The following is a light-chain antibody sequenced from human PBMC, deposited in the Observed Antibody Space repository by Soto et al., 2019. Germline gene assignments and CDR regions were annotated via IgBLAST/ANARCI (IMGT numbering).Light chain of an antibody. CDR1: QGISNY. Sequence: DIQMTQSPSSLSASVGDRVTITCRASQGISNYLAWYQQKPGKVPKLLIYAASTLQSGVPARFSGSGSGTDFTLTNSSLQPEDVSTYYCQKYHSAPQTCGQGPKLEIK. V-gene: IGKV1-27*01. CDR3: QKYHSAPQT. J-gene: IGKJ2*01. CDR2: AAS.